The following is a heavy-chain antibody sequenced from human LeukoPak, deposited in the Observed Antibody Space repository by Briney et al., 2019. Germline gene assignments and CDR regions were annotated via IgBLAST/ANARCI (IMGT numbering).Heavy chain of an antibody. CDR1: GFTFDDYA. CDR3: AKDSDAIVGATTAFDY. CDR2: ISWNSGSI. J-gene: IGHJ4*02. Sequence: PGRSLRLSCAASGFTFDDYAMHWVRQAPGKGLEWVSGISWNSGSIGYADSVKGRFTISRDNAKNSLYLQMNSLRVEDTALYYCAKDSDAIVGATTAFDYWGQGTLVTVSS. D-gene: IGHD1-26*01. V-gene: IGHV3-9*01.